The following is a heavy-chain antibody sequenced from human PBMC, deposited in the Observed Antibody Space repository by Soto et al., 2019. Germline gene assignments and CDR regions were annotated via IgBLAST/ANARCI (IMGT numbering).Heavy chain of an antibody. Sequence: GGSLRLSCAASGFTFSNAWMSWVRQAPGKGQEWVGRIKSKTDGGTTDYAAPVKGRFTISRDDSKNTLYLQMNSLKTEDTAVYYCTTDYGGNYDAFDIWGQGTMVTVSS. D-gene: IGHD4-17*01. V-gene: IGHV3-15*01. CDR3: TTDYGGNYDAFDI. J-gene: IGHJ3*02. CDR1: GFTFSNAW. CDR2: IKSKTDGGTT.